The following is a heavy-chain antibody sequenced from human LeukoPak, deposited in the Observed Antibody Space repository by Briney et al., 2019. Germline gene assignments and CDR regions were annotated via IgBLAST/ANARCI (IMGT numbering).Heavy chain of an antibody. D-gene: IGHD3-10*01. CDR2: IAQDARIQ. J-gene: IGHJ4*02. Sequence: GRSLRLSCAASEFTFSSYPMHWVRQAPGKGPEWVAVIAQDARIQLYADSAKGRFTISRDNSKNTLYLQMNSLTPEDTAVYFCARDPVAGIPDYFDFWGQGTLVTVSS. V-gene: IGHV3-30*04. CDR1: EFTFSSYP. CDR3: ARDPVAGIPDYFDF.